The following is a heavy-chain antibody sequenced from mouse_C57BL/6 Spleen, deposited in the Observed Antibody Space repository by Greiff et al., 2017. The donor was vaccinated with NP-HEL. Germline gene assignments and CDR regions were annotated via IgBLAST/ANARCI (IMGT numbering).Heavy chain of an antibody. D-gene: IGHD4-1*01. V-gene: IGHV5-17*01. CDR3: ARVSPGVYFDY. Sequence: DVQLVESGGGLVKPGGSLKLSCAASGFTFSDYGMHWVRQAPEKGLEWVAYISSGSSTIYYADTVKGRFTISRDNAKNTLFLQMTSLRSEDTAMYYCARVSPGVYFDYWGQGTTLTVSS. CDR2: ISSGSSTI. J-gene: IGHJ2*01. CDR1: GFTFSDYG.